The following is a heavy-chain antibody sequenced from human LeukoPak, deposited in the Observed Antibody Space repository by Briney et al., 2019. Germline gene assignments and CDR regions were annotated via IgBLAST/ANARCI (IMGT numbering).Heavy chain of an antibody. CDR3: ANSKGYADDY. Sequence: GGSLRLSCAASGFTFSSYGMSWVRQAPGKGLEWVSFIGYDGNDKYYADSVKGRFTISRDNSKNTLYLQMNNLRPDDTAVYYCANSKGYADDYWGQGTLVTVSS. CDR1: GFTFSSYG. J-gene: IGHJ4*02. V-gene: IGHV3-30*02. D-gene: IGHD5-18*01. CDR2: IGYDGNDK.